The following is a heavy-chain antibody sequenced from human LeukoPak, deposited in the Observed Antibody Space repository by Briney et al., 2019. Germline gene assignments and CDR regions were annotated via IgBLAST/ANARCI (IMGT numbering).Heavy chain of an antibody. D-gene: IGHD3-10*01. V-gene: IGHV4-4*02. CDR2: IYHSGST. J-gene: IGHJ5*02. Sequence: SGTLSLTCAVSGGSISSSNWWSWVRQPPGKGLEWIGEIYHSGSTNYNPSLKSRVTISVDKSKNQFSLKLSSVTAADTAVYYCARASGYGSGSYYGGHWFDPWGQGTLVTVSS. CDR3: ARASGYGSGSYYGGHWFDP. CDR1: GGSISSSNW.